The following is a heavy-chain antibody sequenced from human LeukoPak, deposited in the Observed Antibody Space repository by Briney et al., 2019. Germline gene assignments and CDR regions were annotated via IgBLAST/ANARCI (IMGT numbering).Heavy chain of an antibody. CDR2: IYYSGTT. Sequence: SETLSLTCTVSGGSISRYYWSWIRQPPGKGLEWIGYIYYSGTTNYNPSLKRRVTISVDTAKNQFSLKLSSVTAADTAVYYCAREGAAYDSSGYNIGDYFAYWGQGTLVTASS. D-gene: IGHD3-22*01. CDR1: GGSISRYY. CDR3: AREGAAYDSSGYNIGDYFAY. J-gene: IGHJ4*02. V-gene: IGHV4-59*12.